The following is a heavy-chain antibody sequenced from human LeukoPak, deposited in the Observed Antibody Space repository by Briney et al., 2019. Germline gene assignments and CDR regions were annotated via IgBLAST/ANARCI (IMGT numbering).Heavy chain of an antibody. D-gene: IGHD5-18*01. V-gene: IGHV1-3*01. CDR1: GYTFTSYA. Sequence: ASVKVSCKASGYTFTSYAMHWVRQAPGQRLEWMGWINAGNGNTKYSQKFQGRVTITRDTSASTAYMELRSLRSDDTAVYYCARDLGTAMVPYFDYWGQGTLVTVSS. CDR3: ARDLGTAMVPYFDY. CDR2: INAGNGNT. J-gene: IGHJ4*02.